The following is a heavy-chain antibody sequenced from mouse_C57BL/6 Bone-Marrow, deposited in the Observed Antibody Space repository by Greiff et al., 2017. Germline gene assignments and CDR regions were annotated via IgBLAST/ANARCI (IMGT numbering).Heavy chain of an antibody. CDR2: ISDGGSYT. CDR1: GFTFSSYA. Sequence: EVKVEESGGGLVKPGGSLKLSCAASGFTFSSYAMSWVRQTPEKRLEWVATISDGGSYTYYPDNVKGRFTITRANAKNNLYLQMSHLKSEDTAMXYCARDNYYSQEDYYAMDYGGQGTSVTVSS. J-gene: IGHJ4*01. D-gene: IGHD2-12*01. V-gene: IGHV5-4*01. CDR3: ARDNYYSQEDYYAMDY.